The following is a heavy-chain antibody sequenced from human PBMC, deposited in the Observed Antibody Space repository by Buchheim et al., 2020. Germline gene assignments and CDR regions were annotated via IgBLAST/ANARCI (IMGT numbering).Heavy chain of an antibody. J-gene: IGHJ6*02. CDR3: AKGVRATSSYGMDV. D-gene: IGHD1-26*01. CDR1: RFTFSSYA. CDR2: ISGSGNST. V-gene: IGHV3-23*01. Sequence: EVQLLESGGGLVQPGGSLRLSCAASRFTFSSYAMTWVRQDPGKGLEWVSTISGSGNSTYYTDSVKGRTTILRDNTKNTLHLQMNRLRAEDTAVYYCAKGVRATSSYGMDVWGQGTT.